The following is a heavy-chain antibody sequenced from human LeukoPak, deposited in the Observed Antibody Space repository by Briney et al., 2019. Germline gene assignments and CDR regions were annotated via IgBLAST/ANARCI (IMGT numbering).Heavy chain of an antibody. V-gene: IGHV3-21*01. J-gene: IGHJ4*02. CDR3: AIDSSAEKGQQLAN. CDR1: GFTFSSYS. Sequence: PGGSLRLSCAASGFTFSSYSMNWVRQAPGKGLEWVSSISSSSSYIYYADSVKGRFTISRDNAKNSLYLQMNSLRAEDTAVYYCAIDSSAEKGQQLANWGQGTLVTVSS. CDR2: ISSSSSYI. D-gene: IGHD6-13*01.